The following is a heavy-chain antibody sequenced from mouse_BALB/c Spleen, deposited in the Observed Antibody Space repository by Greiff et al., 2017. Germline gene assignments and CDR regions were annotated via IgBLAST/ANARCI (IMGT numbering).Heavy chain of an antibody. Sequence: VKLQQSGAELVRPGSSVKISCKASGYAFSSYWMNWVKQRPGQGLEWIGQIYPGDGDTNYNGKFKGKATLTADKSSSTAYMQLSSLTSEDSAVYFCARFITTVVAYYYAMDYWGQGTSVTVSS. CDR3: ARFITTVVAYYYAMDY. V-gene: IGHV1-80*01. CDR1: GYAFSSYW. CDR2: IYPGDGDT. D-gene: IGHD1-1*01. J-gene: IGHJ4*01.